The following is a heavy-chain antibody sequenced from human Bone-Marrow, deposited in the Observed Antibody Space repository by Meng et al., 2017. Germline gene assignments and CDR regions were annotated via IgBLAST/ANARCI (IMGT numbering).Heavy chain of an antibody. Sequence: GESLKISCAASGFTFSSYSMNWVRQAPGKGLEWVSSISSSSSYIYYADSVKGRFTISRDNAKNSLYLQMNSLRAEDTAVYYCARVMGITMVRGEIDYWGQGTLVTVSS. CDR2: ISSSSSYI. CDR3: ARVMGITMVRGEIDY. CDR1: GFTFSSYS. D-gene: IGHD3-10*01. J-gene: IGHJ4*02. V-gene: IGHV3-21*01.